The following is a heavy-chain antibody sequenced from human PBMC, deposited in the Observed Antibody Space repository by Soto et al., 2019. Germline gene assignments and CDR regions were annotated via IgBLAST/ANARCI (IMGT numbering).Heavy chain of an antibody. D-gene: IGHD6-13*01. Sequence: QLQLQESGPGLVKPSETLSLTCTVSGGSIISSSYYWGWLRQPPGKGLEWIGSIYYSGSTYYNPSLKSRVTIAVDTSKNQFALKLSSVTAADTAVYYCATSEGREAAGVLDYWGQGTLVTVSS. V-gene: IGHV4-39*01. CDR2: IYYSGST. CDR1: GGSIISSSYY. J-gene: IGHJ4*02. CDR3: ATSEGREAAGVLDY.